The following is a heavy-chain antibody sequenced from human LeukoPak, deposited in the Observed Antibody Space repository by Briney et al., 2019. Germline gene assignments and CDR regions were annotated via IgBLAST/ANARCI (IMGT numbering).Heavy chain of an antibody. J-gene: IGHJ4*02. D-gene: IGHD6-13*01. CDR2: IKSKTDGGTT. V-gene: IGHV3-15*01. CDR3: TVSGYSSSWYAFGY. Sequence: PGGSLRLSCAASGFTFSNAWMNWVRQAPGKGLEWVGRIKSKTDGGTTDYAASVKGRFTISRDDSKSTLYLQMNSLRTEGTAVYYCTVSGYSSSWYAFGYWGQGTLVTVSS. CDR1: GFTFSNAW.